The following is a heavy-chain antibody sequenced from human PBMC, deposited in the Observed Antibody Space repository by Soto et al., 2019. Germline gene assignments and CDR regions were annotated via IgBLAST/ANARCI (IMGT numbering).Heavy chain of an antibody. CDR3: ARSGGSCYAPPCYYYYYYMDV. CDR2: IYYSGST. J-gene: IGHJ6*03. CDR1: GGSISSYY. Sequence: ETLSLTCTVSGGSISSYYWSWIRQPPGKGLEWIGYIYYSGSTNYNPSLKSRVTISVDTSKNQFSLKLSSVTAADTAVYYCARSGGSCYAPPCYYYYYYMDVWGKGTTVTVSS. D-gene: IGHD2-15*01. V-gene: IGHV4-59*01.